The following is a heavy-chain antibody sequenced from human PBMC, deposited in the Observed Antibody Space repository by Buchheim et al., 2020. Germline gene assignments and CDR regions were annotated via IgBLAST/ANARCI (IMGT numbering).Heavy chain of an antibody. D-gene: IGHD6-19*01. CDR1: GFSLNKSGMC. Sequence: QVTLRESGPALVKATQTLTLTCSVSGFSLNKSGMCVTWIRQPPGRALEWLALIDWDDDRYYSTSLKSGLTISKDTSKNQVVLTLSKVDPLDTGTYYCARRVASEPLIAVAGPIDYWGLGTL. J-gene: IGHJ4*02. CDR2: IDWDDDR. V-gene: IGHV2-70*01. CDR3: ARRVASEPLIAVAGPIDY.